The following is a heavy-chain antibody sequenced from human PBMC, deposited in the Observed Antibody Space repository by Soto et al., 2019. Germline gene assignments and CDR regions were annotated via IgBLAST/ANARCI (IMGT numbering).Heavy chain of an antibody. V-gene: IGHV3-66*01. D-gene: IGHD2-15*01. CDR3: AREMGYCSGGSCYNWFDP. CDR2: IYSGGST. J-gene: IGHJ5*02. Sequence: EVQLVESGGGLVQPGGSLRLSCAASGFTVSSNYMSWVRQAPGKGLEWVSVIYSGGSTYYADSVKGRFTISRDNSKNTLYLQMNSLRAEDTAVYYCAREMGYCSGGSCYNWFDPWGQGTLVNVSS. CDR1: GFTVSSNY.